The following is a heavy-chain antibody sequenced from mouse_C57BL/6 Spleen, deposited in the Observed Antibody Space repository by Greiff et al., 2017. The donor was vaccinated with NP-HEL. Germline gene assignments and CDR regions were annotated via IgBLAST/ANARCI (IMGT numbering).Heavy chain of an antibody. V-gene: IGHV5-9*01. CDR1: GFTFSSYT. Sequence: EVKLVESGGGLVKPGGSLKLSCAASGFTFSSYTMSWVRQTPEKRLEWVATISGGGGNTYYPDSVKGRFTISRDNAKNTLYLQMSSLRSEDTALYYCARGALTTVVADYAMDYWGQGTSVTVSS. CDR3: ARGALTTVVADYAMDY. CDR2: ISGGGGNT. D-gene: IGHD1-1*01. J-gene: IGHJ4*01.